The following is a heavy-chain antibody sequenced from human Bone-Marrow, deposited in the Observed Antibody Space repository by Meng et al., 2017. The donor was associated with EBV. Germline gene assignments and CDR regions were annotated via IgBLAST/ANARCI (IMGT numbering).Heavy chain of an antibody. D-gene: IGHD3-9*01. CDR3: AHSRNYDILTGYYKPPSKFDY. CDR1: GFSLSTSGMG. Sequence: QIPLKDFGPTLVKPTQTLTLTCTFSGFSLSTSGMGVAWIRQPPGKALERLALIYWDDDQRYSPSLKSRLTITKDTSKNQVVLTMTNMDPVDSATYFCAHSRNYDILTGYYKPPSKFDYWGQGTLVTVSS. J-gene: IGHJ4*02. V-gene: IGHV2-5*02. CDR2: IYWDDDQ.